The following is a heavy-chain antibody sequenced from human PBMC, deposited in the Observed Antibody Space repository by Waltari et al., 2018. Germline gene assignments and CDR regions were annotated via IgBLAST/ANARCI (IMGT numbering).Heavy chain of an antibody. V-gene: IGHV4-30-4*08. J-gene: IGHJ4*02. Sequence: QVQLQESGPGLVKPSPTLSLTCTVSGGSISSGDYYWSWIRQPPGKGMEWIGYIYYSGSTYYNPSLKSRVTISVDTSKNQFSLKLSSVTAADTAVYYCARDLSYGSGSIQEGYWGQGTLVTVSS. CDR1: GGSISSGDYY. D-gene: IGHD3-10*01. CDR2: IYYSGST. CDR3: ARDLSYGSGSIQEGY.